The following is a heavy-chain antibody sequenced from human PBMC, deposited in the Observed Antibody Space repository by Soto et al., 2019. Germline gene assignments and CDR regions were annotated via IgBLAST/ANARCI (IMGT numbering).Heavy chain of an antibody. V-gene: IGHV4-59*01. Sequence: SETLSLTCTVSGGSISSYYWSWIRQPPGRGLEWIGYIYYSGSTNYNPSLKSRVTISVDTSKNQFSLKLSSVTAADTAVYYCARVYSSSWYGIDPWGQGTLVTVSS. D-gene: IGHD6-13*01. J-gene: IGHJ5*02. CDR1: GGSISSYY. CDR2: IYYSGST. CDR3: ARVYSSSWYGIDP.